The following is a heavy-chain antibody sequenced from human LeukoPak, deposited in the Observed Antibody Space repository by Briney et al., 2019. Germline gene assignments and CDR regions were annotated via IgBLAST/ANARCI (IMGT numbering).Heavy chain of an antibody. CDR2: IYYSGST. V-gene: IGHV4-59*08. D-gene: IGHD1-26*01. J-gene: IGHJ4*02. CDR1: GGSISSYY. CDR3: ARHLRTFNSGSYYSTFDY. Sequence: SETLSLTCTVSGGSISSYYWSWIRQPPGKGLEWIGYIYYSGSTNYNPSLKSRVTISGDTSKNQFSLKLSSVTAADTAVYFCARHLRTFNSGSYYSTFDYWGQGTLVTVSS.